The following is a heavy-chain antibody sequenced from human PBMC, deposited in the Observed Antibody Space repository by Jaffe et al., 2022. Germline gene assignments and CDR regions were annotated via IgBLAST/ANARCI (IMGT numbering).Heavy chain of an antibody. D-gene: IGHD3-22*01. CDR3: ARDLPYYYDSSSL. CDR2: IYTSGST. Sequence: QVQLQESGPGLVKPSQTLSLTCTVSGGSISSGSYYWSWIRQPAGKGLEWIGRIYTSGSTNYNPSLKSRVTISVDTSKNQFSLKLSSVTAADTAVYYCARDLPYYYDSSSLWGQGTMVTVSS. CDR1: GGSISSGSYY. J-gene: IGHJ3*01. V-gene: IGHV4-61*02.